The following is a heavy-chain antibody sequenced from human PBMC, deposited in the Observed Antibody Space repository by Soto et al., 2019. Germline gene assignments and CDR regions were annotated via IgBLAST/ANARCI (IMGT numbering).Heavy chain of an antibody. CDR2: ISGSGGST. CDR3: AKVRVGCSSTSCYGFDY. D-gene: IGHD2-2*01. Sequence: EVHLFESGGGLVQPGGSLRLSCAASGFPFSSYAMSWVRQAPGKGLEWVSAISGSGGSTYYADSVKGRFTISRDNSKNTLYLQMNSLRAEDTAVYYCAKVRVGCSSTSCYGFDYWGQGTLVTVSS. CDR1: GFPFSSYA. V-gene: IGHV3-23*01. J-gene: IGHJ4*02.